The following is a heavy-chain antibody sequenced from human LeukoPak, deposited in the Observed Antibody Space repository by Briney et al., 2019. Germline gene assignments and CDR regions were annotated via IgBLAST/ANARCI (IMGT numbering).Heavy chain of an antibody. D-gene: IGHD1-26*01. J-gene: IGHJ3*02. Sequence: ASVKVSCKASGYTFTGYYMHWVRQAPGQGLEWMGWINPNSGGTNYAQKFQGRVTMTRDTSISTAYMELSRPRSDDTAVYYCASNSGSYFGRAFDIWGQGTMVTVSS. CDR1: GYTFTGYY. CDR2: INPNSGGT. V-gene: IGHV1-2*02. CDR3: ASNSGSYFGRAFDI.